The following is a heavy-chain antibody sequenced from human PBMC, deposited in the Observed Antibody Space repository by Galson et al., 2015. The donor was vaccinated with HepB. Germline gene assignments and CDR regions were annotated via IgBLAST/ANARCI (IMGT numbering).Heavy chain of an antibody. CDR3: ARDRRPYCVVRGVSLGGCYGMDV. J-gene: IGHJ6*02. Sequence: SLRLSCAASGFTFSSYSMNWVRQAPGKGLEWVSYISSSSSTIYYADSVKGRFTISRDNAKNSLYLQMNSLRAEDTAVYYCARDRRPYCVVRGVSLGGCYGMDVWGQGTTVTVSS. CDR2: ISSSSSTI. D-gene: IGHD3-10*01. CDR1: GFTFSSYS. V-gene: IGHV3-48*04.